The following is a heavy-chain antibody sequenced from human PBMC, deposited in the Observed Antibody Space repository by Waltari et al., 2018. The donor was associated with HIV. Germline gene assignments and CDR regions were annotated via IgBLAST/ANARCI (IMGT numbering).Heavy chain of an antibody. CDR1: GFTFSSYA. J-gene: IGHJ4*02. D-gene: IGHD3-10*01. Sequence: QVQLVESGGGVVQPGRSLRLSCAASGFTFSSYAMPWVRPAPGKGLEWVAVISYDGSNKYYADSVKGRFTISRDNSKNTLYLQMNSLRAEDTAVYYCARERGQPSAAGGYFDYWGQGTLVTVSS. CDR3: ARERGQPSAAGGYFDY. CDR2: ISYDGSNK. V-gene: IGHV3-30*04.